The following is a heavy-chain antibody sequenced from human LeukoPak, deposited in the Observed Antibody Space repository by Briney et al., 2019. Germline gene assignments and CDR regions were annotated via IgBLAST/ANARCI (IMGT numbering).Heavy chain of an antibody. D-gene: IGHD5-24*01. Sequence: SETLSLTCAVYGGSCDDYYCSWLRQPPGKGLEWIGEIHPSGIFYYNSSLLSRVTISIDTSKSQFSLRLTSVTAANTAFYYCARGRDRSKAGDHWGQGSLVTVSS. CDR2: IHPSGIF. J-gene: IGHJ4*02. CDR1: GGSCDDYY. CDR3: ARGRDRSKAGDH. V-gene: IGHV4-34*01.